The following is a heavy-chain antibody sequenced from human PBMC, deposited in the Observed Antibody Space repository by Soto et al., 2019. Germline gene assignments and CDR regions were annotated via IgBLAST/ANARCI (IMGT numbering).Heavy chain of an antibody. CDR2: IYYSGST. CDR3: ARLVTMVRGVIPLGWFDP. V-gene: IGHV4-39*01. D-gene: IGHD3-10*01. Sequence: SETLSLTCTVSGGSISSSSYYWGWIRQPPGKGLEWIGSIYYSGSTYYNPSLKSRVTISVDTSKNQFSLKLSSVTAADTAVYYCARLVTMVRGVIPLGWFDPWGQGTLVTVS. CDR1: GGSISSSSYY. J-gene: IGHJ5*02.